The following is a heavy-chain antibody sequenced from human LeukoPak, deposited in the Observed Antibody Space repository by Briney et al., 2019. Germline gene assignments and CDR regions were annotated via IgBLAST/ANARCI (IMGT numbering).Heavy chain of an antibody. CDR3: ARTTRITMVRGVIQPTFDY. J-gene: IGHJ4*02. V-gene: IGHV1-69*13. D-gene: IGHD3-10*01. CDR1: GGTFSSYA. Sequence: SVKVSCKASGGTFSSYAISWVRQAPGQGLEWMGGIIPIFGTANYAQKFQGRVTITADESTSTAYMELSSLRSEDTAVYYCARTTRITMVRGVIQPTFDYWGQGTLVTVSS. CDR2: IIPIFGTA.